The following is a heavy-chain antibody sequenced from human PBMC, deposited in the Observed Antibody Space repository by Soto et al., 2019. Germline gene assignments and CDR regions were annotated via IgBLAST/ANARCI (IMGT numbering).Heavy chain of an antibody. CDR2: ISYDGSNK. CDR1: GFTFSSYG. CDR3: AKSKAGDSSGYEY. Sequence: GGSLRLSCAASGFTFSSYGMHWVRQAPGKGLEWVAVISYDGSNKYYADSVKGRFTISRDNSKNTLYLQMNSLRAEDTAVYYCAKSKAGDSSGYEYWGQGTLVTVSS. D-gene: IGHD3-22*01. J-gene: IGHJ4*02. V-gene: IGHV3-30*18.